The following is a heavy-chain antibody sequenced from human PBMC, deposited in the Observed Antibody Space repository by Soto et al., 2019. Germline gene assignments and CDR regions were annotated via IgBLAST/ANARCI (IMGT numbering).Heavy chain of an antibody. CDR3: ASTYYSDSSGYYSLGD. D-gene: IGHD3-22*01. CDR2: IHHSGST. Sequence: QVQLQESGPGLVKPSGTLSLTCAVSGGSISSSNWWSWVRQSPGKGLEWIGEIHHSGSTNYNPSLKSRVTISVDKSKNQFSLKLSSVTAADTAVYYCASTYYSDSSGYYSLGDWGQGTPDTVSS. CDR1: GGSISSSNW. V-gene: IGHV4-4*02. J-gene: IGHJ4*02.